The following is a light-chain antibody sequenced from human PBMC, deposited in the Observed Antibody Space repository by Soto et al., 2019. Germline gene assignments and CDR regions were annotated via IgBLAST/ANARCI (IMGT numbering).Light chain of an antibody. J-gene: IGKJ1*01. V-gene: IGKV1-27*01. CDR1: QGISSY. CDR3: HKYNSVPET. CDR2: AAS. Sequence: DIQMTQSPSSLSASVGDRVTITCRASQGISSYLAWYQQKPGKVPKVLIYAASSLHSGVPSRFSGSGSGKEFTLTISNVQPEDVATYYCHKYNSVPETFGQGTKVEIK.